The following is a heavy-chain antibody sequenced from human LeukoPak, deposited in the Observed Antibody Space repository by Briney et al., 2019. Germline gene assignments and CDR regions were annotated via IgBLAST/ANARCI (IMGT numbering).Heavy chain of an antibody. CDR1: GFTFSSYW. J-gene: IGHJ4*02. CDR2: INSDGSST. CDR3: ATEGYSSGWYYFDY. Sequence: GGSLRLSCAASGFTFSSYWMHWVRQAPGKGLVWVSRINSDGSSTSYADSVKGRFTISRDNAKNTLYLRMNSLRAEDTAVYYCATEGYSSGWYYFDYWGQGTLVTVSS. V-gene: IGHV3-74*01. D-gene: IGHD6-19*01.